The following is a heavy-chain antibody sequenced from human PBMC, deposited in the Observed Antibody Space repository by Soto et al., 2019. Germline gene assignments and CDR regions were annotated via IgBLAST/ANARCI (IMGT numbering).Heavy chain of an antibody. V-gene: IGHV3-7*03. CDR3: VMIVVRWDFDY. J-gene: IGHJ4*02. CDR2: IKQDGSEK. CDR1: GFTFSSYW. D-gene: IGHD3-22*01. Sequence: QPGGSLRLSCAASGFTFSSYWMSWVRQAPGKGLEWVANIKQDGSEKYYVDSVKGRFTISRDNAKNSLYLQMNSLRAEDTAVYYCVMIVVRWDFDYWGQGTLVPVSP.